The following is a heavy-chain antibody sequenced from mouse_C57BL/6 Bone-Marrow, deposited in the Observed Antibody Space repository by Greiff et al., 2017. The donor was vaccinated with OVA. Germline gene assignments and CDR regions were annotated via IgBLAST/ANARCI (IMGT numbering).Heavy chain of an antibody. CDR3: SRYDSNPAWFAY. V-gene: IGHV1-7*01. Sequence: LQESGAELAKPGASVKLSCKASGYTFTSYWMHWVKQRPGQGLEWIGYINPSSGYTKYNQKFKDKATLTAVKSSSTSYMQLSSLTYEDSAVYYCSRYDSNPAWFAYWGQGTLVTVSA. CDR1: GYTFTSYW. J-gene: IGHJ3*01. CDR2: INPSSGYT. D-gene: IGHD2-5*01.